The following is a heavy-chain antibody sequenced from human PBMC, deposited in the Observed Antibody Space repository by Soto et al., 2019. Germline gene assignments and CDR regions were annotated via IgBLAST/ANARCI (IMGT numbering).Heavy chain of an antibody. J-gene: IGHJ6*02. Sequence: GASVKVSCKASGGTFSSYAISWVRQAPGQGLEWMGGIIPIFGTANYAQKFQGRVTITADESTSTAYMELSSLRSEDTAVYYCAMSHYDFWSGVYYGMDVWGQGTTVTVSS. CDR3: AMSHYDFWSGVYYGMDV. CDR1: GGTFSSYA. CDR2: IIPIFGTA. V-gene: IGHV1-69*13. D-gene: IGHD3-3*01.